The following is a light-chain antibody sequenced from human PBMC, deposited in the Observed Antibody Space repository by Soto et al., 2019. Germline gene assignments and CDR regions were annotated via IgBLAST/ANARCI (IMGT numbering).Light chain of an antibody. CDR3: QQYNDWPDT. V-gene: IGKV3-15*01. Sequence: EIVMTQSPATLSVSPGERATLSCSASQSVGSTLAWYQQKVGQAPRLLLYDASARATGIPARFSGSGSGTEFNLTISSLQSDDLELDYCQQYNDWPDTFGQGNKVEIK. CDR1: QSVGST. CDR2: DAS. J-gene: IGKJ1*01.